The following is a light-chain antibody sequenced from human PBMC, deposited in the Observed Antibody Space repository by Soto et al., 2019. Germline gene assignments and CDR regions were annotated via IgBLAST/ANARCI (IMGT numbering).Light chain of an antibody. CDR3: QQRSNWPPFT. V-gene: IGKV3-11*01. J-gene: IGKJ3*01. Sequence: EIVLTQSPATLSLSPGERATLSCRASQSVSSYLAWYQQKPGQAPRLLIYDASNSATGIPARFSGSGPGTDFPLTISSLEPEDSADYYCQQRSNWPPFTFGPGTKVDIK. CDR2: DAS. CDR1: QSVSSY.